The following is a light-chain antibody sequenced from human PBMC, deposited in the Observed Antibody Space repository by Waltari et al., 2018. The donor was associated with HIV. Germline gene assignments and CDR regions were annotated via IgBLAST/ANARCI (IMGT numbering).Light chain of an antibody. V-gene: IGLV2-8*01. J-gene: IGLJ2*01. Sequence: QSALTQPPSASGSPGQSVTIPCTGPSSDVGSYNFVSWYKQHPGKAPKLLIFEVSKWPSGVPDRFSGSKSGNTASLTVSGLQPEDEADYYCSSYAGSNNLLFGGGTKLTVL. CDR1: SSDVGSYNF. CDR3: SSYAGSNNLL. CDR2: EVS.